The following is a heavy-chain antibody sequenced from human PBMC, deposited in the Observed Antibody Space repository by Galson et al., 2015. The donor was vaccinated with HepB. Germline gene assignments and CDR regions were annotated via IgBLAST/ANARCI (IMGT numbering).Heavy chain of an antibody. CDR3: TTGGEYYDSRNYGMDV. CDR1: GFTFSNAW. V-gene: IGHV3-15*01. D-gene: IGHD3-22*01. CDR2: IKSKTDGGTT. J-gene: IGHJ6*02. Sequence: SLRLSCAASGFTFSNAWMSWVRQAPGKGLEWVGRIKSKTDGGTTDYAAPVKGRFTISRDDSKNTLYLQMNSLKTEDTAVYYCTTGGEYYDSRNYGMDVWGQGTTVTVSS.